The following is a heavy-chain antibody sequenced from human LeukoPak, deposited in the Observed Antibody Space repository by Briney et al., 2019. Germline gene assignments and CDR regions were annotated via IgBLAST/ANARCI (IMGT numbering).Heavy chain of an antibody. Sequence: KPSETLSLTCTVSGGSMSNSSYYWGWIRQPPGKGLEWIGEINHSGSTNYNPSLKSRVTISVDTSKNQFSLKLRSVTAADTAVYYCARRARPVVHYDFWSGYYMGAFDIWGQGTMVTVSS. D-gene: IGHD3-3*01. J-gene: IGHJ3*02. CDR3: ARRARPVVHYDFWSGYYMGAFDI. V-gene: IGHV4-39*01. CDR2: INHSGST. CDR1: GGSMSNSSYY.